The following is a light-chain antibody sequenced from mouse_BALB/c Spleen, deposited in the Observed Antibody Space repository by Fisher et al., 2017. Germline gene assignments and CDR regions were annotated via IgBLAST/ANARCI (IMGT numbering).Light chain of an antibody. V-gene: IGKV4-79*01. J-gene: IGKJ5*01. CDR2: DTS. CDR3: HQYHRSPLT. Sequence: IVMTQTPAIMSASPGEKVTLTCSASSSVSSSYLYWYQQKSGTSPKRWIYDTSKLASGVPARFSGSGSGTSYSLTISSMEAEDAATYYCHQYHRSPLTFGAGTKLELK. CDR1: SSVSSSY.